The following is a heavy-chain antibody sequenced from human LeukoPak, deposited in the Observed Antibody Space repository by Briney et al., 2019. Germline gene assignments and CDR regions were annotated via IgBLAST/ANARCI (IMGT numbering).Heavy chain of an antibody. Sequence: SETLSLTCTVSGGSISSYYWSWIRQPPGKGLEWIGYIYYSGSTNYNPSLKSRVTISVDTSKNQFSLQLNSVTPEDTAVYYCARDQGAINSWGQGTLVTVSS. CDR1: GGSISSYY. J-gene: IGHJ4*02. V-gene: IGHV4-59*12. CDR2: IYYSGST. CDR3: ARDQGAINS. D-gene: IGHD4-23*01.